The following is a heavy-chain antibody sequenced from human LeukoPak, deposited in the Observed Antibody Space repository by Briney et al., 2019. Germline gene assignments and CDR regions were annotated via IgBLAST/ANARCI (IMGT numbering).Heavy chain of an antibody. Sequence: ASVKVSCKASGYTFTSYYMHGVRQAPGQGREWRGISNPSGFSTGYAQKFQGGVNMKRETSTSTVYMELRSLRSEDTGVSYCATWEEYTYGQNQGGSLDYWGQGTLVIVSS. V-gene: IGHV1-46*01. CDR3: ATWEEYTYGQNQGGSLDY. CDR2: SNPSGFST. D-gene: IGHD5-18*01. J-gene: IGHJ4*02. CDR1: GYTFTSYY.